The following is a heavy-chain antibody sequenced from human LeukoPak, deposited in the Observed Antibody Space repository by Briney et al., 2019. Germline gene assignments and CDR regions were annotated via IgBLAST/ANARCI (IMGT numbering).Heavy chain of an antibody. D-gene: IGHD6-13*01. CDR3: ARPLWSSSWYISAFDI. V-gene: IGHV4-34*01. CDR2: INHSGST. Sequence: PSETLSLTCAVYGGSFSGYYWSWIRQPPGKGLEWIGEINHSGSTNYNPSLKSRVTISVDTSKNQFSLKLSSVTAADTAVYYCARPLWSSSWYISAFDIWGQGTMVTVSS. J-gene: IGHJ3*02. CDR1: GGSFSGYY.